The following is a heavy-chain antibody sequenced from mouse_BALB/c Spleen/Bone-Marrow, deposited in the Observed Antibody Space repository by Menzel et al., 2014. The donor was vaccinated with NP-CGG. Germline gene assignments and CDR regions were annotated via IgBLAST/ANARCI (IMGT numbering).Heavy chain of an antibody. CDR3: ARELGRRAMDY. V-gene: IGHV1-54*01. D-gene: IGHD4-1*01. CDR1: GYAFTNYW. Sequence: QVQLQQSGAELARPGTSVQVCCKASGYAFTNYWIEWIKQRPGQGLEWIGVINPGSGGANYNEKFKGKATLTADKSSSTAYIQFSSLTSDDSAVYFCARELGRRAMDYWGQGTSVTVSS. J-gene: IGHJ4*01. CDR2: INPGSGGA.